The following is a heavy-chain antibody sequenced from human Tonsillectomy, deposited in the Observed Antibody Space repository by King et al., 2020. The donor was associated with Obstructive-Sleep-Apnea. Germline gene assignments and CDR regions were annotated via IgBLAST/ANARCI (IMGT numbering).Heavy chain of an antibody. J-gene: IGHJ4*02. D-gene: IGHD3/OR15-3a*01. CDR2: ISYDGSNK. CDR1: GFTFSSYA. CDR3: AGDSDQLGLFDY. V-gene: IGHV3-30*04. Sequence: VQLVESGGGVVQPGRSLRLSCAASGFTFSSYAMHWVRQAPGKGLEWVAVISYDGSNKYYADSVEGRFTISRDNSKNTLYLQMNSLRAEDTAVYYCAGDSDQLGLFDYWGQGPLVTVSS.